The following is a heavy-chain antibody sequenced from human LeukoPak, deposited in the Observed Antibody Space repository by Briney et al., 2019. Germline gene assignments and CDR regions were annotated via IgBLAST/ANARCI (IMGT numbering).Heavy chain of an antibody. D-gene: IGHD2-21*02. V-gene: IGHV3-23*01. J-gene: IGHJ4*02. Sequence: GGTLRLSCAASGFTFSTYGMSWVRQAPGKGLEWVSAIGGSGGGTYYADSVKGRFTISRDNAKYSLYLQMNSLRAEDTAVYYCARNTAGFDYWGQGTLVTVSS. CDR1: GFTFSTYG. CDR3: ARNTAGFDY. CDR2: IGGSGGGT.